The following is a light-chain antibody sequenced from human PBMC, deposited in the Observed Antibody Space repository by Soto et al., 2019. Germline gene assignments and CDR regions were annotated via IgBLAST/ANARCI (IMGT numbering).Light chain of an antibody. J-gene: IGKJ1*01. CDR1: QSINNW. Sequence: DIQMTQSPSTLSASVGDRVTITCRASQSINNWLAWYQQKPGKAPKLLIYDASSLESGVTSRYSGSGSWTEFTLTISSLQPDDFATYYCQQYNSYSPWTFGQGTKVDIK. CDR2: DAS. CDR3: QQYNSYSPWT. V-gene: IGKV1-5*01.